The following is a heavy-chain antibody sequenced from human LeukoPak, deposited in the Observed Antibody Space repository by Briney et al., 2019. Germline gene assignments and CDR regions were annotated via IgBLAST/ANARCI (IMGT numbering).Heavy chain of an antibody. Sequence: GASVKVSCKASGFIFTSYGISWVRQAPGQGLEWKAWISAYNGHTNYAQTFQGRVTVTIDTSTSTAYMELRYLRSDDTAVYYCARAGDAFDFWGQGTMVIVSS. CDR1: GFIFTSYG. CDR3: ARAGDAFDF. V-gene: IGHV1-18*01. J-gene: IGHJ3*01. CDR2: ISAYNGHT.